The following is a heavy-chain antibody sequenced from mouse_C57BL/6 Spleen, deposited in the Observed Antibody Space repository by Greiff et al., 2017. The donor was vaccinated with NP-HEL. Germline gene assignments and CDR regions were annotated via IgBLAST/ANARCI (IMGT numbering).Heavy chain of an antibody. Sequence: QVQLQQPGAELVRPGSSVKLSCKASGYTFTSYWMHWVKQRPIQGLEWIGNIDPSDSETHYNQKFKDKATLTVDKSSSTAYMQLSSLTSEDSAVYYCARETGTEAGFAYWGQGTLVTVSA. CDR1: GYTFTSYW. CDR2: IDPSDSET. CDR3: ARETGTEAGFAY. J-gene: IGHJ3*01. D-gene: IGHD4-1*01. V-gene: IGHV1-52*01.